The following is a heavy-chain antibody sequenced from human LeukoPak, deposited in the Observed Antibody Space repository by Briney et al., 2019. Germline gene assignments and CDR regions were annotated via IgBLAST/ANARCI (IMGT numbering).Heavy chain of an antibody. D-gene: IGHD4-11*01. V-gene: IGHV1-69*05. Sequence: SAKVSCKASGGTFISYAISWVRQAPGQGLEWMGGIIPIFGTANYAQKFQGRVTITTDESTSTAYMELSSLRSEDTAVYYCARRFNSNYVWWFDPWGQGTLVTVSS. CDR2: IIPIFGTA. J-gene: IGHJ5*02. CDR3: ARRFNSNYVWWFDP. CDR1: GGTFISYA.